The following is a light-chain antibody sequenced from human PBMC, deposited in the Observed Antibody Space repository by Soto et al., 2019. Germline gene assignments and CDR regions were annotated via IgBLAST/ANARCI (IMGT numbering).Light chain of an antibody. V-gene: IGKV3-11*01. CDR2: DAS. CDR1: QTVRNNY. CDR3: QQRSNWPPT. J-gene: IGKJ2*01. Sequence: EFVLTQSPGTLSLSPWERATLSCRASQTVRNNYLAWYQQKPGQAPRLLIYDASNRATGIPARFSGSGSGTDFTLTISSLEPEDFAVYYCQQRSNWPPTFGQGTKVDIK.